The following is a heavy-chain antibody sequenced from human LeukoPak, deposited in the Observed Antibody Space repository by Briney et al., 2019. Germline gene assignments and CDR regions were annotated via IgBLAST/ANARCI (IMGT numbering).Heavy chain of an antibody. CDR2: ISAYNGNT. J-gene: IGHJ3*02. CDR1: VYTFTSYG. Sequence: ASVKVSCKASVYTFTSYGISWVRQAPGQGLEWMGWISAYNGNTNYAQKLQGRVTMTTDTSTSTAYMELRSLRSDDTAVYYCARGRQDYYDSPSDEAFDIWGQGTMVTVSS. V-gene: IGHV1-18*01. CDR3: ARGRQDYYDSPSDEAFDI. D-gene: IGHD3-22*01.